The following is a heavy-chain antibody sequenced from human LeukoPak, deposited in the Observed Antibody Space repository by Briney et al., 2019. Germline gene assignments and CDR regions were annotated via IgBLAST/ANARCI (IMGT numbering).Heavy chain of an antibody. CDR2: IYYSGST. D-gene: IGHD3-9*01. J-gene: IGHJ5*02. CDR3: ARIVLRYFDWLLGPFDP. CDR1: GGSFSGYY. Sequence: KSSETLSLTCAVYGGSFSGYYWSWIRQPPGKGLEWIGYIYYSGSTNYNPSLKSRVTISVDTSKNQFSLKLSSVTAADTAVYYCARIVLRYFDWLLGPFDPWGQGTLVTVSS. V-gene: IGHV4-59*01.